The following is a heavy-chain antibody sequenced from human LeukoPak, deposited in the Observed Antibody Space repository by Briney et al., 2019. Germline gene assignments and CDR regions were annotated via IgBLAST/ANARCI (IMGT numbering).Heavy chain of an antibody. CDR1: GGSFSGYY. CDR3: ARGHCSSTSCYHPWGEWFDP. J-gene: IGHJ5*02. CDR2: INHSGGT. V-gene: IGHV4-34*01. Sequence: SETLSLTCAVYGGSFSGYYWSWIRQPPGKGLEWIGEINHSGGTNYNPSLKSRVTISVDTSKNQFSLKLSSVTAADTAVYYCARGHCSSTSCYHPWGEWFDPWGQGTLVTVSS. D-gene: IGHD2-2*01.